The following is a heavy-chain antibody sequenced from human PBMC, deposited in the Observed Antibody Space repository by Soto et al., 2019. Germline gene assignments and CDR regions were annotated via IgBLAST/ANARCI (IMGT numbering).Heavy chain of an antibody. V-gene: IGHV2-5*02. CDR2: IYWDDSK. J-gene: IGHJ4*02. Sequence: QITLKESGPALVKPTQTLTLTCTFSGFSLSTSGVGVGWIRQPPGKALEWLAVIYWDDSKHYSPSLGSRLTIPKDTSKNQVVLTMTNMDPVDTATYFCAHKGYGDYPLDYWGQGTLVTVSS. CDR1: GFSLSTSGVG. CDR3: AHKGYGDYPLDY. D-gene: IGHD4-17*01.